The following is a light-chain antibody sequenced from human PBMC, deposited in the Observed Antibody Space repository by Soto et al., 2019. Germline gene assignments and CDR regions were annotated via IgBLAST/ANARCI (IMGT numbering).Light chain of an antibody. Sequence: IQMTQSPSSLSASVGDRVTITCRASQGISSYLAWYQQKPGKAPKPLIYAASTLQSGVPSRFSGSGPGTEFTLTISSLQPEDFATYYCQQYYSYPITFGQGTRLEIK. CDR1: QGISSY. V-gene: IGKV1-9*01. J-gene: IGKJ5*01. CDR2: AAS. CDR3: QQYYSYPIT.